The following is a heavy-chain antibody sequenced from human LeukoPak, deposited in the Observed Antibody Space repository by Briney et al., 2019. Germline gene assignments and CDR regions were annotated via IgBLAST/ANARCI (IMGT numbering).Heavy chain of an antibody. CDR2: ISWNSGST. V-gene: IGHV3-9*01. CDR3: VRDNPRCCGVVPANIDDY. J-gene: IGHJ4*02. D-gene: IGHD2-15*01. Sequence: SLRLSCAASGFTFDDYAMHWVRQAPGKGLEWVSGISWNSGSTSYADSVKGRFTISRDNAKNSLYLQMNSLRAEDTAVYYCVRDNPRCCGVVPANIDDYWGQGTLVTVSS. CDR1: GFTFDDYA.